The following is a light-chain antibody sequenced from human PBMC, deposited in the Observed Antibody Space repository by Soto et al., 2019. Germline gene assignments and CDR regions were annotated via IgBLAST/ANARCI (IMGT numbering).Light chain of an antibody. CDR2: GNS. J-gene: IGLJ1*01. CDR1: SSNIGADYA. Sequence: QSVLTQPPSVSGAPGQRVIIACTGSSSNIGADYAVHWYQQLPGTVPKLLISGNSIRPSGVPDRFSGSKSDSSASLAITGLQADDEGDYYCQSYDSSLSAYVFGTGTQLTVL. V-gene: IGLV1-40*01. CDR3: QSYDSSLSAYV.